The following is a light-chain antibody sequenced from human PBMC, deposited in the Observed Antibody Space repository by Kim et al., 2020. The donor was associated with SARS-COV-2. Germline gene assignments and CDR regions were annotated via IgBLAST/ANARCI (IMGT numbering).Light chain of an antibody. CDR2: QDT. CDR3: QTWDSTTVV. CDR1: RLGNKY. J-gene: IGLJ2*01. Sequence: VSPGQTAIITCSGNRLGNKYVYWYQKEPGQSPLPVIYQDTKRPSGIPERFSGFTSGNTATLTISGTQAMDEADYYCQTWDSTTVVFGGGTKVTVL. V-gene: IGLV3-1*01.